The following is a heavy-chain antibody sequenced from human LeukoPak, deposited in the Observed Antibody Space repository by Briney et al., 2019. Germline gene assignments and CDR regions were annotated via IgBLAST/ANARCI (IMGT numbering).Heavy chain of an antibody. J-gene: IGHJ4*02. CDR2: IRSKAYGGTT. D-gene: IGHD3-9*01. CDR1: GFTFGDYA. V-gene: IGHV3-49*03. CDR3: TTAERYFDRFFI. Sequence: PGGSLRLSCTASGFTFGDYAMSWFRQAPGKGLEWVGFIRSKAYGGTTEYAASVKGRFTISRDDSKSIAYLQMNSLKTEDTAVYYCTTAERYFDRFFIWGQGTLVTVSS.